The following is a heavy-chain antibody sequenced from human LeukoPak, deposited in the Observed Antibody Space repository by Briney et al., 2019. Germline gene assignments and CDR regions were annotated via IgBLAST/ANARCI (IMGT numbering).Heavy chain of an antibody. J-gene: IGHJ3*02. CDR1: GFTFSSYW. CDR3: ARGGQWLPQRAFDI. Sequence: HPGGPLRLSCAASGFTFSSYWMHWVRQAPGKGLVWVSRINSDGSSTSYADSVKGRFTISRDNAKNTLYLQMNSLRAEDTAVYYCARGGQWLPQRAFDIWGQGTMVTVSS. V-gene: IGHV3-74*01. CDR2: INSDGSST. D-gene: IGHD6-19*01.